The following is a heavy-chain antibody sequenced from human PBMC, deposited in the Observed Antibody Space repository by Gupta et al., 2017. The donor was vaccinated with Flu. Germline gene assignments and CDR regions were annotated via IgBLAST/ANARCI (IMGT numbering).Heavy chain of an antibody. Sequence: QLQVQESGPGLVKPSETLSLTCSVSGGSISSRNYYWGWIRQPPGEGLEWIGTFYYSGRTYYNPSLKSRVTISVITSKNQFSLKLSSVTAADTAVYFCARQYCDTSSCYNYYYYGMDVWGQGTTVTVSS. V-gene: IGHV4-39*01. D-gene: IGHD2-2*02. CDR2: FYYSGRT. J-gene: IGHJ6*02. CDR1: GGSISSRNYY. CDR3: ARQYCDTSSCYNYYYYGMDV.